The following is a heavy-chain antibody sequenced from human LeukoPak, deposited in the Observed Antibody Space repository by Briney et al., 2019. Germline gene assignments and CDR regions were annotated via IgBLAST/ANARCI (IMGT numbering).Heavy chain of an antibody. CDR1: GFTFSGYS. V-gene: IGHV3-21*01. CDR2: ISSSSSYI. D-gene: IGHD6-13*01. J-gene: IGHJ4*02. Sequence: GGSLRLSCAASGFTFSGYSMNWVRQAPGKGLEWVSSISSSSSYIYYADSVKGRFTISRDNAKNSLYLQMNSLRAEDTAVYYCARAEEQLVDYWGQGTLVTVSS. CDR3: ARAEEQLVDY.